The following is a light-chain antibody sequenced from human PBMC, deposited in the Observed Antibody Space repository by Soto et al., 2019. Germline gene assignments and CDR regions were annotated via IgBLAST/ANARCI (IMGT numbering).Light chain of an antibody. J-gene: IGKJ1*01. CDR2: GAS. V-gene: IGKV3-20*01. CDR1: QSVPGNY. CDR3: HQYTSPPWT. Sequence: DIVLTQSPGTLSVSPGEGATLSCRASQSVPGNYLAWLQQKPGQSPRLLIYGASNRATGIPDRFRGSGSGTDFTLTISRVESEDFAVYYCHQYTSPPWTVGQGTKVGTK.